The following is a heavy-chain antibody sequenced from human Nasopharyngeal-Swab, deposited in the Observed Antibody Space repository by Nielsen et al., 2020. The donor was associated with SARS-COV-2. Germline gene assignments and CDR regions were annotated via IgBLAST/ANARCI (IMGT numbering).Heavy chain of an antibody. CDR3: ARGSVAGDDY. CDR2: IYYSGST. D-gene: IGHD6-19*01. V-gene: IGHV4-59*01. CDR1: GGSINSYY. J-gene: IGHJ4*02. Sequence: SETLSLTCTVSGGSINSYYWSWIRQPPGKGLEWIGYIYYSGSTNYNPSLKSRVTISVDTSKNQFSLKLSSVTAADTAVYYCARGSVAGDDYWGQGTLVTVSS.